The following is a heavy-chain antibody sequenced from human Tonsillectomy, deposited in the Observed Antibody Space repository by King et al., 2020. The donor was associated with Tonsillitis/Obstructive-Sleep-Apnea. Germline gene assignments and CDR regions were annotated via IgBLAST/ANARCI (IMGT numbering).Heavy chain of an antibody. J-gene: IGHJ4*02. V-gene: IGHV3-74*03. CDR1: RFSFSSYW. Sequence: VQLVESGGGVVQPGGSQRLSCVASRFSFSSYWMHWVRQAPGKGLVWVSRINSDGTSTTYADFVKGRFNVSRDNNKNTLYLQMNSLGVEDTTVYFCERAKGSSGSGVGLPRDFDCWGQGKLVAVYS. CDR2: INSDGTST. D-gene: IGHD2-15*01. CDR3: ERAKGSSGSGVGLPRDFDC.